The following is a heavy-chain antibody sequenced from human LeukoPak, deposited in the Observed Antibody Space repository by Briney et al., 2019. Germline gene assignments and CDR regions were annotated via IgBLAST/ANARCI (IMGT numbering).Heavy chain of an antibody. CDR1: GFPFSSYS. CDR2: ISSSSDTI. J-gene: IGHJ4*02. V-gene: IGHV3-48*01. D-gene: IGHD3-22*01. CDR3: AGGIGGFYDSSGYYNY. Sequence: GGSLRLSCAASGFPFSSYSMNWVRQAPGKGLEWVSYISSSSDTIYYADSVKGRFTISRDNSKNTLFLQMNSLRAEDTAVYYCAGGIGGFYDSSGYYNYWGQGTLVTVSS.